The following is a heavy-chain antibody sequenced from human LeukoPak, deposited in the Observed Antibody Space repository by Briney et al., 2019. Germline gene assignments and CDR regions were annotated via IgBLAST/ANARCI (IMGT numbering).Heavy chain of an antibody. J-gene: IGHJ5*02. V-gene: IGHV1-69*05. CDR3: ARLDIVVVPAGDNWFDP. CDR2: IIPIFGTA. CDR1: GGTFSSYA. Sequence: SVKVSCKASGGTFSSYAISWVRQAPGQGLEWMGGIIPIFGTANYAQKFQGRVTITTDESTSTAYMELSSLRSEDTAVYYCARLDIVVVPAGDNWFDPWGQGTLVTVSS. D-gene: IGHD2-2*03.